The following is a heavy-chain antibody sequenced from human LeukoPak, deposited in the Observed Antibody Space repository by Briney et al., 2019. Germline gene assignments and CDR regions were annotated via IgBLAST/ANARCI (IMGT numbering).Heavy chain of an antibody. Sequence: ASVKVSCKASGYTFTRYDINWVRQATGQGLEWMGWMNPNSGNTGYAQKFQGRVTMTRNTSISTAYMELSSLRSEDTAVYYCASGIGSTTVTTLEYYFDYRGQGTLVTVSS. D-gene: IGHD4-17*01. J-gene: IGHJ4*02. CDR3: ASGIGSTTVTTLEYYFDY. CDR1: GYTFTRYD. CDR2: MNPNSGNT. V-gene: IGHV1-8*01.